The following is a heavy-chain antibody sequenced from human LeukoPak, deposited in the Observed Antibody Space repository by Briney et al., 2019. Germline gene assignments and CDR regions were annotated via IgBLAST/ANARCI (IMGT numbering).Heavy chain of an antibody. V-gene: IGHV3-23*01. Sequence: GGTLRLSCAASGFTFSSYGMSWVRQAPGKGLEWVSAIIGSGDSTYYADSVKGRFTISRDNSKNTLHLQMNSLRAEDTAVYYCAKEKSMVRGGFDYWGQGTLVTVSS. CDR1: GFTFSSYG. CDR3: AKEKSMVRGGFDY. D-gene: IGHD3-10*01. CDR2: IIGSGDST. J-gene: IGHJ4*02.